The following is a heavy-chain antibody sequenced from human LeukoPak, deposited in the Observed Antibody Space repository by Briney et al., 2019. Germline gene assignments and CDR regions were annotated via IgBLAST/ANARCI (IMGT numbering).Heavy chain of an antibody. CDR3: ARRVVAVAGTRWFDP. D-gene: IGHD6-19*01. J-gene: IGHJ5*02. CDR2: IYYSGST. Sequence: SETLSLTCTVSGGSISSSSYYWGWIRQPPGKGLEWIGSIYYSGSTYYNPSLKSRVTISVDTSKNQFSLKLSSVTAADTAVYYCARRVVAVAGTRWFDPWGQGTLVTVSS. V-gene: IGHV4-39*01. CDR1: GGSISSSSYY.